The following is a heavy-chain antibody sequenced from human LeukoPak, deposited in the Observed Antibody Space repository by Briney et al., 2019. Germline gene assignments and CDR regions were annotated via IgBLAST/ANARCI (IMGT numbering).Heavy chain of an antibody. J-gene: IGHJ4*02. CDR1: GYTLTELS. Sequence: ASVKVSCKVSGYTLTELSMHWVRQAPGKGLEWMGGFDPEDGETIYAQTFQGRVTMTEDTSTDTAYMELSSLRSEDTAVYYCATSGLNRRPPDYWGQGTLVTVSS. V-gene: IGHV1-24*01. D-gene: IGHD3-22*01. CDR2: FDPEDGET. CDR3: ATSGLNRRPPDY.